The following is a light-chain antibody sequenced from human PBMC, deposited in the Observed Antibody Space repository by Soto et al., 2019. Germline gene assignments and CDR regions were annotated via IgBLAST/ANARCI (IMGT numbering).Light chain of an antibody. J-gene: IGLJ2*01. V-gene: IGLV2-14*01. CDR2: DVS. Sequence: SALTQPASVSGSPGQSITISCTGTNTDVGDYNYVSWYQQHPGKAPKLMIYDVSNRPSGVSNRFSGSKSGNTASLTISGLQPEDEADYYCCSYTSSSTLSVIFGGGTKLTVL. CDR3: CSYTSSSTLSVI. CDR1: NTDVGDYNY.